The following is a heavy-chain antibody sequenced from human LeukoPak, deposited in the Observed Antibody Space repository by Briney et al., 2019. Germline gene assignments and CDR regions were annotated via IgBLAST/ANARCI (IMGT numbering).Heavy chain of an antibody. J-gene: IGHJ4*02. Sequence: PGGSLRLSCAASGFTFDDYAMHWVRQALGKGLEWVSGISWNSGNIGYADSVKGRFTISRDNAKNSLYLQMNSLRVEDTALYYCAKARGSGWSPWVDYWGQGTLVTVSS. D-gene: IGHD6-19*01. V-gene: IGHV3-9*01. CDR2: ISWNSGNI. CDR1: GFTFDDYA. CDR3: AKARGSGWSPWVDY.